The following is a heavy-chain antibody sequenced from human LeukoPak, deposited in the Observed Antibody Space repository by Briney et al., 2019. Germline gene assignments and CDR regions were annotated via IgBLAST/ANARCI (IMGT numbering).Heavy chain of an antibody. D-gene: IGHD5-18*01. CDR2: ISYDGSNK. J-gene: IGHJ6*02. CDR1: GFTFSSYG. CDR3: AKIGVDTAMVTYYGMDV. Sequence: PGRSLRLSCAASGFTFSSYGMHWVRQAPSKGLEWVAVISYDGSNKYYADSVKGRFTISRDNSKNTLYLQMNSLRAEDTAVYYCAKIGVDTAMVTYYGMDVWGQGTTVTVSS. V-gene: IGHV3-30*18.